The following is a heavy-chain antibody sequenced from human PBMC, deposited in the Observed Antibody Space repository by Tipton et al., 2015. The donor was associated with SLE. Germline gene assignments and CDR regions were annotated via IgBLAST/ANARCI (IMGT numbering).Heavy chain of an antibody. V-gene: IGHV3-15*01. CDR3: ARGGY. CDR2: IKSKTGGGTT. CDR1: GFTFSNAW. Sequence: SLRLSCAASGFTFSNAWMSWVRQAPGKGLEWVGRIKSKTGGGTTDYAAPVKGRFTISRDNAKNSLYLQMNSLRAEDTAVYYCARGGYWGQGTLVTVSS. J-gene: IGHJ4*02.